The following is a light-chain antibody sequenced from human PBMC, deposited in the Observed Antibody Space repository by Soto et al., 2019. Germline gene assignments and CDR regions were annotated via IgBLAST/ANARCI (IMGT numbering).Light chain of an antibody. J-gene: IGKJ3*01. V-gene: IGKV1-39*01. CDR3: QETSCSPFT. CDR1: QNINTY. Sequence: DIQMTQSPYSLSAAVGDRVTIACRASQNINTYLNWYQQKPGKAPKLLIFDAASLQSGVPSRFSGGGSRTDFALTITTLQPEDSATYYCQETSCSPFTFGPGTNVDIK. CDR2: DAA.